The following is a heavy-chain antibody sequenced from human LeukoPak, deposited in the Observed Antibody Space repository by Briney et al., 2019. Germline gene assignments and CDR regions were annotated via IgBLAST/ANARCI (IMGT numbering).Heavy chain of an antibody. V-gene: IGHV3-30-3*01. CDR3: ARDSSGSYYPSYYFDY. J-gene: IGHJ4*02. CDR2: ISYDGSNK. D-gene: IGHD1-26*01. CDR1: GFTFSSYA. Sequence: GRSLRLSCAVSGFTFSSYAMHWVRQAPGKGLEWVAVISYDGSNKYYADSVKGRFTISRDNSKNTVHLQMNSLRAEDTAVYYCARDSSGSYYPSYYFDYWGQGTLVTVSS.